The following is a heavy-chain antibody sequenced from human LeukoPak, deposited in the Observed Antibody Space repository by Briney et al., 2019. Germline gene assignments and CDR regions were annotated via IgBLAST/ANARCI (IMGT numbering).Heavy chain of an antibody. J-gene: IGHJ4*02. D-gene: IGHD6-25*01. CDR3: AKASRAVVAAFDY. Sequence: GGSLRLSCAASGFTFSTYGMSWVRQAPGKGLEWVSGISGSGETTFHADYVKGRFTISRDNSKNTLYLQMNSLRAEDTAVYYCAKASRAVVAAFDYWGQGILVTVSS. CDR1: GFTFSTYG. V-gene: IGHV3-23*01. CDR2: ISGSGETT.